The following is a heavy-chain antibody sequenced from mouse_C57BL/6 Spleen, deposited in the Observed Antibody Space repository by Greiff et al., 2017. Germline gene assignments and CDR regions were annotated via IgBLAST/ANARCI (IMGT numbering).Heavy chain of an antibody. CDR2: ISSGGDYI. Sequence: EVHLVESGEGLVKPGGSLKLSCAASGFTFSSYAMSWVRQTPEKRLEWVAYISSGGDYIYYAATVKGRFTISRDNARNTLYLQMSSLKSEDTAMYYCTSEGGYEYDDYYAMDYWGQGTSVTVSS. D-gene: IGHD2-4*01. V-gene: IGHV5-9-1*02. CDR3: TSEGGYEYDDYYAMDY. J-gene: IGHJ4*01. CDR1: GFTFSSYA.